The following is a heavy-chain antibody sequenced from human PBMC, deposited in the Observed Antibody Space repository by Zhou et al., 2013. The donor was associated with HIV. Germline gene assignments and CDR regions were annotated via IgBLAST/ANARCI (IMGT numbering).Heavy chain of an antibody. Sequence: QVQLLQSGSEMKKPGASVKVSCKTSGYTFTSYGISWVRQAPGQGLEWMGWISAYNGNTNYAQKLQGRVTMTTDTSTSTAYMELRSLRSDDTAVYYCARVEGQGPTRYDSSGYYLRWGQGTLVTVSS. CDR3: ARVEGQGPTRYDSSGYYLR. CDR1: GYTFTSYG. V-gene: IGHV1-18*01. CDR2: ISAYNGNT. D-gene: IGHD3-22*01. J-gene: IGHJ4*02.